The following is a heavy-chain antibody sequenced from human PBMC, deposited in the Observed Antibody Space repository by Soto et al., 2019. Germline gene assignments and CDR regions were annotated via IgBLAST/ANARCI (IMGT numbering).Heavy chain of an antibody. V-gene: IGHV2-5*02. CDR2: IYWDDDK. CDR3: AHIVVAGLGYYFDY. D-gene: IGHD6-19*01. J-gene: IGHJ4*02. CDR1: GFSLSSTRMA. Sequence: QITLKESGPTLVKPTQTLTLTCTFSGFSLSSTRMAVGWIRQPPGKALEWLALIYWDDDKRYSPFLKSRVTHPKETPQNQVVLTMSNMDPVDTARYYCAHIVVAGLGYYFDYWGQGTLVTVSS.